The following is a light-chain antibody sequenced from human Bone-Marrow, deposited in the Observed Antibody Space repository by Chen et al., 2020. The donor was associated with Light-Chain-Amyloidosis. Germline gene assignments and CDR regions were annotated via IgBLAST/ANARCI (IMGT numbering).Light chain of an antibody. CDR1: DLPTKY. Sequence: SYELTQPPSVSVSPGQTARITCSGDDLPTKYAYWYQQKPGQAPVLVIHRDTERPSGISERFSGSSSGTTATLPISGVQAEAEADYHCQSADSSGTYGVVFGGGTKLTVL. V-gene: IGLV3-25*03. J-gene: IGLJ2*01. CDR3: QSADSSGTYGVV. CDR2: RDT.